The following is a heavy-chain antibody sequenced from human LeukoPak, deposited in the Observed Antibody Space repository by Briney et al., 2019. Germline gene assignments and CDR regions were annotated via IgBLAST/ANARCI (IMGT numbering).Heavy chain of an antibody. V-gene: IGHV3-23*01. J-gene: IGHJ4*02. D-gene: IGHD4-11*01. CDR1: GFTFSSYA. CDR2: ISSSGDKT. Sequence: GGSLRLSCAASGFTFSSYAMSWVRQIPGKGLDWVAAISSSGDKTYYADSVKGRFTISRDNSKTTLYLQMNSLRAEDTAIYYCAKEAAVTGIADFWGQGTLDTVSS. CDR3: AKEAAVTGIADF.